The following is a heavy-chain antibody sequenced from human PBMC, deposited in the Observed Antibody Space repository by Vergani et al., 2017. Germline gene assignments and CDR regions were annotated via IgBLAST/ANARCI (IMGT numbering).Heavy chain of an antibody. J-gene: IGHJ4*02. CDR1: GDSVISTDYH. V-gene: IGHV4-39*01. CDR3: ASKRGACRAAYCHSYDF. CDR2: MDYSGST. Sequence: QVQLQESGPGLVKPSETLFLTCTVSGDSVISTDYHWGWIRQPPGKGLEWIGSMDYSGSTSYNPSLESRISISFETPKNQFSLRLTSVTAADTALYYCASKRGACRAAYCHSYDFWGPGTLVGVSS. D-gene: IGHD2-15*01.